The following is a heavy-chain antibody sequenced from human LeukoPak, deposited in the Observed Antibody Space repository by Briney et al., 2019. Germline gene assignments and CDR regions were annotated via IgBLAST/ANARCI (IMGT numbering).Heavy chain of an antibody. D-gene: IGHD3-22*01. CDR2: IKQDGSEK. CDR1: GFTFSSYW. J-gene: IGHJ4*02. V-gene: IGHV3-7*01. Sequence: GGSLRLSCAASGFTFSSYWMSWVRQAPGKGLEWVANIKQDGSEKHYVDSVKGRFTISRDNAKNSLYLQMNSLRAEDTAVYYCANSRYDSSGYYGIIGYWGQGTLVTVSS. CDR3: ANSRYDSSGYYGIIGY.